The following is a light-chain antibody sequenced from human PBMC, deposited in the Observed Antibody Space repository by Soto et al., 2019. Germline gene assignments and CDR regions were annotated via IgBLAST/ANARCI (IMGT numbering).Light chain of an antibody. CDR2: SNT. J-gene: IGLJ1*01. V-gene: IGLV1-44*01. CDR3: AAWDDRIDV. CDR1: SSNIGSHT. Sequence: QPVLTQPPSASGAPGQTVSMSCSGSSSNIGSHTVNFYQHLPGTAPKLLIYSNTQRPLGVPVRFSGSKSGTSASLAISRLQSEDEAEYYGAAWDDRIDVFGTGNKVT.